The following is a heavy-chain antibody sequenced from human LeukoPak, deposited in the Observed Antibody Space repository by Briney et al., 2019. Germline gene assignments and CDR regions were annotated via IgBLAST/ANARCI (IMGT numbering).Heavy chain of an antibody. V-gene: IGHV4-39*01. CDR1: GGSISSSSYY. Sequence: SETLSLTCTVSGGSISSSSYYWGWIRQPPGKGLEWIGSIYYSGSTYYNPSLKSRVTISVDTSKNQFSLKLSSVTAADTAVYYCARLPVSDYFPYYYYYMDVWDKGTTVTISS. CDR2: IYYSGST. D-gene: IGHD4-17*01. CDR3: ARLPVSDYFPYYYYYMDV. J-gene: IGHJ6*03.